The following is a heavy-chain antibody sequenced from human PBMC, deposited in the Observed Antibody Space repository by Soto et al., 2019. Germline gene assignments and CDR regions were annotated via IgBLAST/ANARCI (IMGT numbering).Heavy chain of an antibody. CDR1: GCSISSGDYY. CDR2: IYYSGST. V-gene: IGHV4-30-4*01. D-gene: IGHD3-22*01. Sequence: PSETLSLTCAVSGCSISSGDYYWSWIRQPPGRGLEWIGYIYYSGSTYYNPSLKSRVTISVDTSKNQFSLKLSSVTAADTAVYYCARSTSWGYYYDSSGYYFDYWGKGTLVTVYS. CDR3: ARSTSWGYYYDSSGYYFDY. J-gene: IGHJ4*02.